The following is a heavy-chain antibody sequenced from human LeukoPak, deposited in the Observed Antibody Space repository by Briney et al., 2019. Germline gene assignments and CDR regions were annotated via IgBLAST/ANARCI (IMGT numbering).Heavy chain of an antibody. CDR3: ARIEWERLGRAFDI. V-gene: IGHV3-23*01. J-gene: IGHJ3*02. CDR1: GFTFSSCA. CDR2: IIDSGNSI. Sequence: GGSLRLSCAASGFTFSSCAMSWVRQAPGKGQEWVSTIIDSGNSIYYADSVEGRFTISRDNSKNTLYLQMNSLRAEDMAVYYCARIEWERLGRAFDIWGQGTMVTVSS. D-gene: IGHD1-26*01.